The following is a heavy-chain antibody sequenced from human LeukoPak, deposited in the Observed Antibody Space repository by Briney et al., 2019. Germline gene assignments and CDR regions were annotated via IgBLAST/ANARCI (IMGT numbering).Heavy chain of an antibody. CDR2: INHNGNVN. CDR3: ARGVGLYV. J-gene: IGHJ6*02. V-gene: IGHV3-7*03. CDR1: GFTFSSYW. Sequence: PGGSLRLSCAASGFTFSSYWMNWARQAPGKGLEWVASINHNGNVNYYVDSVKGRFTISRDNAKNSLYLQMSNLRAEDTAVYFCARGVGLYVWGQGATVTVSS. D-gene: IGHD3-16*01.